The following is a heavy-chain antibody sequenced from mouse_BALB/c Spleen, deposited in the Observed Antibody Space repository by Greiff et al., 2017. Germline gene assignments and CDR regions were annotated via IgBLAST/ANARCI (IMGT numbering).Heavy chain of an antibody. D-gene: IGHD1-2*01. CDR3: TTATGAWFAY. V-gene: IGHV5-4*02. CDR2: ISDGGSYT. Sequence: DVKLVESGGGLVKPGGSLKLSCAASGFTFSDYYMYWVRQTPEKRLEWVATISDGGSYTYYPDSVKGRFTISRDNAKNNLYLQMSSLKSEDTAMYYCTTATGAWFAYWGQGTLVTVSA. CDR1: GFTFSDYY. J-gene: IGHJ3*01.